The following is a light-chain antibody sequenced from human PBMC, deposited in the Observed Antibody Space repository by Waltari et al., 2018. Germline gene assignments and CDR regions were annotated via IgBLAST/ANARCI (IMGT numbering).Light chain of an antibody. J-gene: IGLJ2*01. CDR3: QAYDRSLSGSV. Sequence: QSVLTQPPSVSGAPGQRVTISCTGSSSNTGAGYDVTWYQQLPGTAPKRLIYGNSNRLSGVPDRFSGSKSGASASLAISGLQAEDEAEYYCQAYDRSLSGSVFGGGTKLTVL. CDR2: GNS. CDR1: SSNTGAGYD. V-gene: IGLV1-40*01.